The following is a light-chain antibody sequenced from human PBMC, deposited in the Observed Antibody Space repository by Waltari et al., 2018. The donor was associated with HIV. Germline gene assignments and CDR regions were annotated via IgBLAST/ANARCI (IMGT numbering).Light chain of an antibody. J-gene: IGLJ2*01. Sequence: QSALTQPASVSGSPGQSITISCTGTSRDVGGYNYVSWYQHHPGKAPKLMIYDVSNRASVVSNRVAGSKSANTASLTISGLQAEDEADYYCNSYTPSSTLLVVFVGGTMLTLL. CDR2: DVS. CDR1: SRDVGGYNY. V-gene: IGLV2-14*03. CDR3: NSYTPSSTLLVV.